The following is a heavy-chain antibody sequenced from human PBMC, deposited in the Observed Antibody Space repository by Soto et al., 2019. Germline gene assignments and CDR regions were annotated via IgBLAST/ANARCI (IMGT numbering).Heavy chain of an antibody. V-gene: IGHV1-69*06. J-gene: IGHJ6*02. CDR1: GGTFSSYA. CDR3: ARGHIVATDYYYYYGMDV. D-gene: IGHD5-12*01. Sequence: SVKVSCKASGGTFSSYAISWVRQAPGQGLEWMGGIIPIFGTANYAQKFQGRVTITADKSTSTAYMELSSLRSEDTAVYYCARGHIVATDYYYYYGMDVWGQGATVTVSS. CDR2: IIPIFGTA.